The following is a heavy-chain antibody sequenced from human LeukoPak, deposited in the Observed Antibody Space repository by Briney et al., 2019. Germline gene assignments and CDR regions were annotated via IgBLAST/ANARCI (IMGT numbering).Heavy chain of an antibody. Sequence: PGRSLRLSCAASGFTFSSYAMHWVRQAPGKGLEWVAVISDAGTNEYYADSVKGRFTISRDNSKNTLYLQMNSLRAEDTAVYYCARDHQGLYCSSTSCSSYYFDYWGQGTLVTVSS. D-gene: IGHD2-2*01. V-gene: IGHV3-30-3*01. CDR1: GFTFSSYA. CDR2: ISDAGTNE. J-gene: IGHJ4*02. CDR3: ARDHQGLYCSSTSCSSYYFDY.